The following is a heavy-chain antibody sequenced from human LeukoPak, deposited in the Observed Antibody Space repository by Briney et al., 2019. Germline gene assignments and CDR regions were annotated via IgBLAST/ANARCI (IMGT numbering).Heavy chain of an antibody. CDR3: ARARAAAGTVYFDY. V-gene: IGHV2-5*01. J-gene: IGHJ4*02. Sequence: SGPTLVKPTQTLTLTCTFSGFSLSTSGVGVGWVRQPPGKALEWLALIYWNDDKRYSPSLKSRLTITKDTSKNQVVLTMTNMDPVDTATYYCARARAAAGTVYFDYWGQGTLVTVSS. CDR2: IYWNDDK. CDR1: GFSLSTSGVG. D-gene: IGHD6-13*01.